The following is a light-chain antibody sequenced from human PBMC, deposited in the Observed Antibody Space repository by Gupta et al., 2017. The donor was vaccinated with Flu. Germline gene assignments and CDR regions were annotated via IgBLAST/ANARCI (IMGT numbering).Light chain of an antibody. Sequence: VGDRVTLTCRASQSISNWLAWYQQKAGKPPKILIYKASTLEGGVPSRFSGSGSGTQFSLTISSLQPDDFATYYCQQYDYYWTFGQGTKVEI. CDR1: QSISNW. V-gene: IGKV1-5*03. J-gene: IGKJ1*01. CDR3: QQYDYYWT. CDR2: KAS.